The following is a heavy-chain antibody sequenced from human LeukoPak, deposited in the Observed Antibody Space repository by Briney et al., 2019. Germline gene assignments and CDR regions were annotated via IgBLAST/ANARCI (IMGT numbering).Heavy chain of an antibody. Sequence: PGGSLRLSCAASGFTFSDYQMNWIRQAPGKGLEWVSYISSSGGTISYADSVKGRFTISRDNAKNSLYLQMNSLRAEDTAVYYCARDEYYYGSGADIWGQGTMVTASS. D-gene: IGHD3-10*01. V-gene: IGHV3-11*01. J-gene: IGHJ3*02. CDR2: ISSSGGTI. CDR3: ARDEYYYGSGADI. CDR1: GFTFSDYQ.